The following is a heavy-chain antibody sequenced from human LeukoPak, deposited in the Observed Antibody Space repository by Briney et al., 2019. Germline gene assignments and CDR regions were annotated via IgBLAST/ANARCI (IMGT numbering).Heavy chain of an antibody. CDR2: IYPGDSDT. Sequence: GESLKISCQGSGSNFTSYWIGWVRQLPGKGLEWMGIIYPGDSDTRYSPSFQGQVTISADKSISTAYLQWSSLKASDTAMYYCARRDLWFGEGVVDYWGQGTLVTVSS. V-gene: IGHV5-51*01. J-gene: IGHJ4*02. D-gene: IGHD3-10*01. CDR3: ARRDLWFGEGVVDY. CDR1: GSNFTSYW.